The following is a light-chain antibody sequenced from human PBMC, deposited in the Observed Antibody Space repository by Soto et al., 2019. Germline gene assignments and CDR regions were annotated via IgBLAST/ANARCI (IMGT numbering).Light chain of an antibody. CDR3: SSYTNKDTLL. CDR1: SSDVGGYDH. J-gene: IGLJ3*02. V-gene: IGLV2-14*03. CDR2: DVT. Sequence: QSALTQPASVSGSPGQSITISCTGTSSDVGGYDHVSWYQQHPGKAPKLIIYDVTVRPSGISRRFSGSKSDNTASLAVSGPQPDDEADYYCSSYTNKDTLLFGGGTKVTVL.